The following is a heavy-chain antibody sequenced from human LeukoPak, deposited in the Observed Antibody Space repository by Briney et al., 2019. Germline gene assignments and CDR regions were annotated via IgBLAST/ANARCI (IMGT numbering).Heavy chain of an antibody. V-gene: IGHV4-39*01. Sequence: SETLSLTCTVSGGSISSSSYYWGWIRQPPGKGLEWIGSIYYSGSTYYNPSLKSRVTISVDTSKSQFSLKLSSVTAADTAVYYCTRYSTVSGWFDPWGQRTLVTVDS. CDR1: GGSISSSSYY. J-gene: IGHJ5*02. CDR3: TRYSTVSGWFDP. D-gene: IGHD6-13*01. CDR2: IYYSGST.